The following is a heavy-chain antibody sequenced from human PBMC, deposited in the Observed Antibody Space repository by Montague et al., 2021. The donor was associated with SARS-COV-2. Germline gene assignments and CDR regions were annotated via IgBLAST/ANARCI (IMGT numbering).Heavy chain of an antibody. D-gene: IGHD4-11*01. J-gene: IGHJ4*02. CDR1: GVSITSTNW. V-gene: IGHV4-4*02. Sequence: SETLSLTCAVSGVSITSTNWWCLVRQPPGKRLEWVGEISYGGIATYNPSLKSRATTSMARSRNLFSLKLGSVTAADTAIYYCAGKVLTVPADYWGQGTLVTVS. CDR2: ISYGGIA. CDR3: AGKVLTVPADY.